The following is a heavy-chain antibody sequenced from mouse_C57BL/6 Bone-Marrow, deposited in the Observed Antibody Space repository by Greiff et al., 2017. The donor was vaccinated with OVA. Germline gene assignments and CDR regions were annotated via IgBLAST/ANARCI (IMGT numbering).Heavy chain of an antibody. CDR1: GFNIKDDY. J-gene: IGHJ2*01. Sequence: VQLQQSGAELVRPGASVRLSCTASGFNIKDDYMHWVKQRPEQGLEWIGWIDPENGDTEYASKFQGKATITADKSSNTAYLQLSSLTSEDTAVYYCTTDGSSFNYFDYWGQGTTLTVSS. CDR3: TTDGSSFNYFDY. CDR2: IDPENGDT. D-gene: IGHD1-1*01. V-gene: IGHV14-4*01.